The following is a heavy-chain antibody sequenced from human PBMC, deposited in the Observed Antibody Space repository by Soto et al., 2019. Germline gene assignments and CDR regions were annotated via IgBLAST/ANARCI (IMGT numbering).Heavy chain of an antibody. CDR3: ARDPFVVVPAASYYYYYGMDV. J-gene: IGHJ6*02. V-gene: IGHV4-4*02. CDR1: GGSISSSNW. D-gene: IGHD2-2*01. Sequence: SETLSLTCAVSGGSISSSNWWSWVRQPPGKGLEWIGEIYHSGSTNYNPSLKSRVTISVDKSKNQFSLKLSSVTAADTAVYYCARDPFVVVPAASYYYYYGMDVWGQGTTVTVSS. CDR2: IYHSGST.